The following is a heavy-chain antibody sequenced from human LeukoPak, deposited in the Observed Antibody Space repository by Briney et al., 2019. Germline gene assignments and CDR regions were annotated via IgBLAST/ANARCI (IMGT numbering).Heavy chain of an antibody. D-gene: IGHD5-12*01. CDR2: INPNSGGT. V-gene: IGHV1-2*02. J-gene: IGHJ5*02. CDR1: GYTFTGYY. Sequence: ASVKVSCKASGYTFTGYYMHWVRQAPGQGLEWMGWINPNSGGTNYAQKFQGRVTMTRDTSISTAYMELSRLRSDDTAVYYCARDPSGYDNWFDPWGQGTLVTVSS. CDR3: ARDPSGYDNWFDP.